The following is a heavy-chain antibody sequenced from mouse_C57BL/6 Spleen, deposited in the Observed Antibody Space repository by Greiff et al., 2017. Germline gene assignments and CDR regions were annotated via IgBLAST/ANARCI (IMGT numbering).Heavy chain of an antibody. CDR3: ARKLGDYFDY. J-gene: IGHJ2*01. Sequence: QVQLKESGAELVKPGASVKISCKASGYAFSSYWMNRVKQRPGKGLEWIGQIYPGDGDTNYNGKFKGKATLTADKSSSTAYMQLSSLTSEDSAVYFCARKLGDYFDYWGQGTTLTVSS. D-gene: IGHD4-1*01. CDR1: GYAFSSYW. V-gene: IGHV1-80*01. CDR2: IYPGDGDT.